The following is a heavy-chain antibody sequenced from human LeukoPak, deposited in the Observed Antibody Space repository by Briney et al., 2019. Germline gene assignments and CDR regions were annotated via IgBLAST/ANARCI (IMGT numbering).Heavy chain of an antibody. CDR3: ARGYSGNLFSDY. V-gene: IGHV3-21*01. Sequence: PGGSLRLSCAASGFTFSSYSMNWVRQAPGKGLEWASSISSGSSYIYYADSVKGRFTISRDNAKNSLYLQMNSLRAEDTAVYYCARGYSGNLFSDYWGQGTLVTVSS. J-gene: IGHJ4*02. CDR2: ISSGSSYI. D-gene: IGHD1-26*01. CDR1: GFTFSSYS.